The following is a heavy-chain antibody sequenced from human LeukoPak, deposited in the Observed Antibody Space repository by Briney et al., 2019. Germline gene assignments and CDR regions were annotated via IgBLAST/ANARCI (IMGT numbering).Heavy chain of an antibody. CDR3: ARDQRVRGIIIPDAFDI. V-gene: IGHV3-9*01. J-gene: IGHJ3*02. D-gene: IGHD3-10*01. Sequence: GRSLRLSCAASGFTFDDYAMHWVRQAPGKGLEWVSGISWNSGSIGYADSVKGRFTISRNNAKNSLYLQMNSLRAEDTALYHCARDQRVRGIIIPDAFDIWGQGTMVTVSS. CDR1: GFTFDDYA. CDR2: ISWNSGSI.